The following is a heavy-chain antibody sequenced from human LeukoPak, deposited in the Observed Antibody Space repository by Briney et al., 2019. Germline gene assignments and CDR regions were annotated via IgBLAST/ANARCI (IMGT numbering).Heavy chain of an antibody. CDR3: ARGPIVVVPAADDYYYYYYMDV. CDR2: IYTSGST. D-gene: IGHD2-2*01. Sequence: SETLSLTCTVSGGSISSSTYFWGWIRQPAGKGLEWIGRIYTSGSTNYNPSLKSRVTISVDTSKNQFSLKLSSVTAADTAVYYCARGPIVVVPAADDYYYYYYMDVWGKGTTVTISS. V-gene: IGHV4-61*02. J-gene: IGHJ6*03. CDR1: GGSISSSTYF.